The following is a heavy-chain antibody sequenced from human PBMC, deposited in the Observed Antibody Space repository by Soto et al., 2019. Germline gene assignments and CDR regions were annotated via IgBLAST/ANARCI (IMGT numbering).Heavy chain of an antibody. J-gene: IGHJ5*02. CDR2: IKQDGSEK. Sequence: GGSLRLSCAASGFTFSSYWMSWVRQAPGKGLEWVANIKQDGSEKYYVDSVKGRFTISRDNAKNSLYLQMNSLRAEDTAVYYCARKGSKFNYGGNPGWFDPWGQGTLVTSPQ. V-gene: IGHV3-7*01. CDR3: ARKGSKFNYGGNPGWFDP. D-gene: IGHD4-17*01. CDR1: GFTFSSYW.